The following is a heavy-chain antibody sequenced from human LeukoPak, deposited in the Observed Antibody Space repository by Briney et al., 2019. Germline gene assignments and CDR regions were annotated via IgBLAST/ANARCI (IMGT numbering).Heavy chain of an antibody. CDR3: ARGRGPAACGY. J-gene: IGHJ4*02. CDR1: GYSINSGYY. V-gene: IGHV4-38-2*01. Sequence: SETLSLTCAVSGYSINSGYYWGWIRQPPGKGLEWIGSIYHSGSTYYNPSLKSRVTISVDTSKNQFSLKPSSVTAADTAVYYCARGRGPAACGYWGQGTLVTVSS. CDR2: IYHSGST. D-gene: IGHD2-2*01.